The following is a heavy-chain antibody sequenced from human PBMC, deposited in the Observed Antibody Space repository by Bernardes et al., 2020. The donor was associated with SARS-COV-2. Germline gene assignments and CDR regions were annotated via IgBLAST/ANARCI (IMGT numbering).Heavy chain of an antibody. Sequence: TLYPTFAFSGGSITYYYWSWIRQSPGEGLEWIGEVNESGSTAYNPSLESRVTISVDTSKNLFSLKVTPVTAADTAVYYCARGGSPRWGSTSCYSCDSGYWFHPWGQGTLVTVSS. CDR1: GGSITYYY. CDR2: VNESGST. V-gene: IGHV4-34*01. J-gene: IGHJ5*02. D-gene: IGHD2-2*01. CDR3: ARGGSPRWGSTSCYSCDSGYWFHP.